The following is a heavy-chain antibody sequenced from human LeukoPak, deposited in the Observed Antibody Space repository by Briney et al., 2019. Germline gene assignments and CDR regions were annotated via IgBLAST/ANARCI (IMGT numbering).Heavy chain of an antibody. D-gene: IGHD4-17*01. CDR2: INHSGST. CDR1: GGSFSGYY. CDR3: ARGISDYGDYVHDY. Sequence: SETLSLTCAVYGGSFSGYYWSWIRQPPGKGLEWIGEINHSGSTNYNPSLKSRVTISVDTSKNQFSLKLSSVTAADTAVYYCARGISDYGDYVHDYWGQGTLVTVSS. V-gene: IGHV4-34*01. J-gene: IGHJ4*02.